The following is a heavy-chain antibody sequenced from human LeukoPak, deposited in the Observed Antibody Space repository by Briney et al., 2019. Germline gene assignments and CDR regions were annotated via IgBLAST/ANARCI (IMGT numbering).Heavy chain of an antibody. V-gene: IGHV1-69*05. J-gene: IGHJ4*02. CDR1: GGTFSSYA. D-gene: IGHD3-22*01. CDR2: IIPIFGTA. CDR3: ARGDSNGYYYFDQ. Sequence: SVKVSCKASGGTFSSYAISWVRQAPGQGLEWMGRIIPIFGTANYAQKFQGRVTITTDESTSTAYMELSSLRSEDTAVYYCARGDSNGYYYFDQWGQGTLDTVSS.